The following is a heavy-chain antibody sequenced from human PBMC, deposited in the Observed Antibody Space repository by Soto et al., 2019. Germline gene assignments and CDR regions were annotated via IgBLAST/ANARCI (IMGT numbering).Heavy chain of an antibody. J-gene: IGHJ4*02. CDR3: AKDLSWGQGDY. D-gene: IGHD3-16*01. CDR2: IRSDGTAT. CDR1: GFTFSNYW. V-gene: IGHV3-74*01. Sequence: EMQLVESGGGLVQPGGSLRLSCVASGFTFSNYWMHWVRQDPGMGLVWVSSIRSDGTATQYADSVNGRFTVSRDNTKNTLYLQMTSLRAEDTAVYYCAKDLSWGQGDYWGQGTLVTVSS.